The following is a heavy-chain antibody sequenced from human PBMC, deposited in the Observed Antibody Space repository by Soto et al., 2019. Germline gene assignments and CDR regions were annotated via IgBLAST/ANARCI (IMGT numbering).Heavy chain of an antibody. CDR2: IYYSGTS. D-gene: IGHD3-22*01. J-gene: IGHJ4*02. CDR3: ASSYHDSSGNYGFWYFDY. Sequence: SETLSLTCTVSSASINSGAYYWSWIRQHPGKGLEWIGYIYYSGTSYYNPSLKSRVTISEDTSKNQFSLKLTSVTAADTAVYYCASSYHDSSGNYGFWYFDYWGQGTLVTVSS. V-gene: IGHV4-31*03. CDR1: SASINSGAYY.